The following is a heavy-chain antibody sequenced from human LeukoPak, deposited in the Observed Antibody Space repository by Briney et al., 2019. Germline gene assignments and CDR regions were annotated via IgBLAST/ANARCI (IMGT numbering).Heavy chain of an antibody. D-gene: IGHD6-19*01. CDR1: GGSFSGYY. CDR2: INHSGST. J-gene: IGHJ1*01. CDR3: ARGTVAGRRGDFQH. Sequence: PSETLSLTCAVYGGSFSGYYWRWIRQPPGKGLEWIGEINHSGSTNYNPSLKSRVTISVDTSKNQFSLKLSSVTAADTAVYYCARGTVAGRRGDFQHWGQGTLVTVSS. V-gene: IGHV4-34*01.